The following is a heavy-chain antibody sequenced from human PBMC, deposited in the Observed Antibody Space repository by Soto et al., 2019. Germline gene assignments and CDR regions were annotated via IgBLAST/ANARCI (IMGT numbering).Heavy chain of an antibody. D-gene: IGHD2-2*01. V-gene: IGHV3-23*01. CDR1: GFTFSSYA. CDR3: AKAYITSWPNDWFDP. J-gene: IGHJ5*02. Sequence: EVQLLESGGGWLQPGGSLRLSCAASGFTFSSYAMNWVRQAPGKGLEWVSGITGSGAGSYYSDSVKGRFTISSDNSHNTLYLQMNSPRAEDTAVYYCAKAYITSWPNDWFDPWGQGTLVTVSS. CDR2: ITGSGAGS.